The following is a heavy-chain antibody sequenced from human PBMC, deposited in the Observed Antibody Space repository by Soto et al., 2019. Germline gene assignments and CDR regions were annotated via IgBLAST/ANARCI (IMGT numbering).Heavy chain of an antibody. J-gene: IGHJ4*02. D-gene: IGHD5-18*01. CDR3: AKGSAMVDY. CDR2: IGGSGSST. V-gene: IGHV3-23*01. CDR1: GFTFTTYA. Sequence: GGSLRLSCAASGFTFTTYAMSWVRQAPGKGLEWVSSIGGSGSSTYYADSVKGRFTTSRDNSKNTLYLQMNSLRAEDTAVYYCAKGSAMVDYWGQGTVVTVSS.